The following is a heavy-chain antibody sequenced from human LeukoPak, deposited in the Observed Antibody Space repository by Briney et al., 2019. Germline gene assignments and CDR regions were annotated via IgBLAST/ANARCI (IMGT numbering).Heavy chain of an antibody. V-gene: IGHV4-30-2*01. J-gene: IGHJ2*01. CDR1: GGSISSGGYS. CDR2: IYHSGST. Sequence: PSETLSLTCIVSGGSISSGGYSWSWIRQPPGKGLEWIGYIYHSGSTYYNPSLKSRVTISVDRSKNQFSLKLSSVTAADTAVYYCARVPDYGDYWYFDLRGRGTLVTVSS. CDR3: ARVPDYGDYWYFDL. D-gene: IGHD4-17*01.